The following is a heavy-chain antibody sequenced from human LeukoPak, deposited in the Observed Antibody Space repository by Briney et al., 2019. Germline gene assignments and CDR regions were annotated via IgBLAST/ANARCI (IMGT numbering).Heavy chain of an antibody. V-gene: IGHV4-59*11. J-gene: IGHJ5*02. CDR2: IFYSGST. D-gene: IGHD3-10*01. CDR3: ARDSGTTGEVKFDP. Sequence: PSETLSLTCTVSGGSISSHYWSWIRQPPGKGLEWIGYIFYSGSTNYNPSLKSRVTMSVDTSKNQFSLKLSSVTAADTAVYYCARDSGTTGEVKFDPWGQGTLVTVSS. CDR1: GGSISSHY.